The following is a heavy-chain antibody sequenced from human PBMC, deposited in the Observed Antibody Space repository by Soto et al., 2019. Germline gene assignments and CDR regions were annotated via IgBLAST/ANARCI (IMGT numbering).Heavy chain of an antibody. Sequence: KPSETLSLTCAVYGASLSDNYCNWLRQPPGKGLEWIGEINHSGNTNYNPSLRSRVTISIDTSKNQFSLKLSSVTAADTAVYYCARAFRYSSGWYDYWGQGTLVTVSS. CDR2: INHSGNT. CDR1: GASLSDNY. CDR3: ARAFRYSSGWYDY. D-gene: IGHD6-19*01. J-gene: IGHJ4*02. V-gene: IGHV4-34*01.